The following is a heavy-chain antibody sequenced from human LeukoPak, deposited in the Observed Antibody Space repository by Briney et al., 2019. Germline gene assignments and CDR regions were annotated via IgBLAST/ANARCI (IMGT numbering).Heavy chain of an antibody. CDR1: GYTFTSYY. J-gene: IGHJ5*02. CDR2: INPSRGST. D-gene: IGHD1-1*01. CDR3: ARCRYELFCNWFAP. V-gene: IGHV1-46*01. Sequence: ASVKVSCKASGYTFTSYYLHWVRQAPGQGLEGMGIINPSRGSTSYAQKFQGRVTMNREKTTSTVYMEVSSLRSEDTAVYYCARCRYELFCNWFAPWGQGTLVTVSS.